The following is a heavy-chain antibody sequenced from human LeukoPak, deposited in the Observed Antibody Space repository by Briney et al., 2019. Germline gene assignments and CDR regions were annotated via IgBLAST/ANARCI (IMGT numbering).Heavy chain of an antibody. D-gene: IGHD1-26*01. V-gene: IGHV4-31*03. J-gene: IGHJ5*02. Sequence: SETLSLICTVSGGPISSGGYYWSWIRQHPGKGLEWIGYIYYSGSTYYNPSLKSRVTISVDTSKNQFSLKLSSVTAADTAVYYCARGRSGATRFDPWGQGTLVTVSS. CDR1: GGPISSGGYY. CDR3: ARGRSGATRFDP. CDR2: IYYSGST.